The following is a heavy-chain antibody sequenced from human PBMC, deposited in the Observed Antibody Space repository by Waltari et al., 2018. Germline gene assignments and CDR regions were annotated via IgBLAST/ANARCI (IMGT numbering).Heavy chain of an antibody. V-gene: IGHV4-4*07. CDR2: IYTSGST. CDR3: AQEGGYSSSSYYFDY. CDR1: GGSISSYY. D-gene: IGHD6-13*01. J-gene: IGHJ4*02. Sequence: QVQLQESGPGLGKPSETLSLTCPVSGGSISSYYWSWTRQPAGKGLEWIGRIYTSGSTNYNPSLKSRVTMSVDTSKNQFSLKLSSVTAADTAVYYCAQEGGYSSSSYYFDYWGQGTLVTVSS.